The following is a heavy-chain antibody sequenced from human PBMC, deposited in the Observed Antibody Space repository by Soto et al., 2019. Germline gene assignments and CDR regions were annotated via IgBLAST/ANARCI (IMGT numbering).Heavy chain of an antibody. CDR2: MNPNSGNT. CDR3: ARENWDSSSSWGRFDP. CDR1: GYTFTSYD. V-gene: IGHV1-8*01. J-gene: IGHJ5*02. Sequence: QVQLVQSGAEVKKPGASVKVSCKASGYTFTSYDINWVRQATGQGLEWMGWMNPNSGNTGYAQKFQGRVTMTRNTSISTAYMELSSLRSEDTALYYCARENWDSSSSWGRFDPWGQGTLVTVSS. D-gene: IGHD6-6*01.